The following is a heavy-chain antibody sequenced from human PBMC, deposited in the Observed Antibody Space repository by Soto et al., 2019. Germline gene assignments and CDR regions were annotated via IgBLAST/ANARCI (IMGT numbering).Heavy chain of an antibody. CDR1: GFRFDEYN. CDR3: ARETLSYGSALDV. J-gene: IGHJ6*02. D-gene: IGHD3-16*01. CDR2: ITWSGANT. Sequence: GGSLRLSCAASGFRFDEYNIHWVRQAPGKGLEWVSLITWSGANTYYADSVKGRFTISRDGTTKSVSLQMTSLKREDTGLYYCARETLSYGSALDVWGQGTTVTVSS. V-gene: IGHV3-43*01.